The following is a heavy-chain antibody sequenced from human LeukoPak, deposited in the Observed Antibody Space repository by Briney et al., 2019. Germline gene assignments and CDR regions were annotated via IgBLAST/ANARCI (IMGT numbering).Heavy chain of an antibody. V-gene: IGHV3-30*04. CDR3: AKDGHDILTGYYAFDY. CDR2: ISYDGSNK. CDR1: GFTFSSYA. Sequence: SGRSLRLSCAASGFTFSSYAMHWVRQAPGKGLEWVAVISYDGSNKYYADSVKGRFTISRDNSKNTLYLQMNSLRAEDTAVYYCAKDGHDILTGYYAFDYWGQGTLVTVSS. J-gene: IGHJ4*02. D-gene: IGHD3-9*01.